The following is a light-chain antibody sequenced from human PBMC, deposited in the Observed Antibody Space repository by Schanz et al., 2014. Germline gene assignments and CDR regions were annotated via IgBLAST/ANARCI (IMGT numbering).Light chain of an antibody. J-gene: IGLJ2*01. CDR3: CSYAGSNNWRV. V-gene: IGLV2-23*01. CDR2: EGT. CDR1: SSDVGSYNL. Sequence: QSALTQPASVSGSPGQSITISCTGTSSDVGSYNLVSWYQQHPDKAPKLIIYEGTKRPSGVSNRFSGSESGNTASLTISGLQAEDEAGYYCCSYAGSNNWRVFGGGTKLTVL.